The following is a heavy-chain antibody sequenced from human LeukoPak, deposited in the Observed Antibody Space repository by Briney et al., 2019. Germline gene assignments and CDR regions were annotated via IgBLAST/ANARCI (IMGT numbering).Heavy chain of an antibody. CDR2: INPSGGST. J-gene: IGHJ6*03. D-gene: IGHD5-18*01. V-gene: IGHV1-46*02. CDR3: ASGPGDTAATFYYYYMDV. CDR1: GYTFKSYY. Sequence: ASVKVSCKGSGYTFKSYYMHWVRQAPGQGLEWMGIINPSGGSTSYAQKFQGRVTMTKDTSTSTVYMELSSLRSEDTAVYYCASGPGDTAATFYYYYMDVWGKGTTVTVAS.